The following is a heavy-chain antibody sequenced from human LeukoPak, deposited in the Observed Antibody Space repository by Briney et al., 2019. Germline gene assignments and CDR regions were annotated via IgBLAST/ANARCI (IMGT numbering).Heavy chain of an antibody. CDR2: IYYSGST. CDR3: ARVVARENWFDP. V-gene: IGHV4-31*03. D-gene: IGHD2-15*01. J-gene: IGHJ5*02. CDR1: GGSISSGGYY. Sequence: SSETLSLTCTVSGGSISSGGYYWSWIRQHPGKGLEWIGYIYYSGSTYYNPSLKSRVTISVDTSKNQFSLKLSSVTAADTAVYYCARVVARENWFDPWGQGTLVTVSS.